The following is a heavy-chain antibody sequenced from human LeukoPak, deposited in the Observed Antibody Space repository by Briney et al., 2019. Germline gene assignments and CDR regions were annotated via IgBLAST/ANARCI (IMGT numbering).Heavy chain of an antibody. CDR3: ARHGPVVTATDAFDL. V-gene: IGHV4-39*01. D-gene: IGHD2-21*02. CDR2: VYYSGRT. J-gene: IGHJ3*01. CDR1: GGSISVNTYY. Sequence: SETLSLTCAVAGGSISVNTYYCAWIRQPPGRGLEWIGSVYYSGRTDYNPSLKSRVTISVDTSKNQLSLSLNSVTAADTAVYYCARHGPVVTATDAFDLWGQGTMVTVSS.